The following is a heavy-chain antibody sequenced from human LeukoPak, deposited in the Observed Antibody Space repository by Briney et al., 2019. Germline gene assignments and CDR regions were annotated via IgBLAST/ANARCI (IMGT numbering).Heavy chain of an antibody. Sequence: ASVKVSCKASGYTFTGYYMHWVRQAPGQGLEWMGWINPNSGGTNYAQKFQGRVTMTRDTSISTAYMELSRLRSDDTAVYYCARVEDPTNPPPPDYWGQGTLVTVSS. CDR1: GYTFTGYY. J-gene: IGHJ4*02. CDR2: INPNSGGT. CDR3: ARVEDPTNPPPPDY. V-gene: IGHV1-2*02.